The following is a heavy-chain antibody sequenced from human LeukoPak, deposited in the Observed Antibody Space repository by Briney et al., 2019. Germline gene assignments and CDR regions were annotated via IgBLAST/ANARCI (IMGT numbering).Heavy chain of an antibody. CDR1: GGSISSSSYY. D-gene: IGHD3-9*01. J-gene: IGHJ4*02. CDR2: IYYSGNT. CDR3: ARHPYDILTGYQSCSFDY. Sequence: PSETLSLTCTVSGGSISSSSYYWGWIRQPPGKGLEWIGSIYYSGNTYYNASLKSQVSISIDTSKNQFSLKLSSVTAADTAVYYCARHPYDILTGYQSCSFDYWGQGTLVTVSS. V-gene: IGHV4-39*01.